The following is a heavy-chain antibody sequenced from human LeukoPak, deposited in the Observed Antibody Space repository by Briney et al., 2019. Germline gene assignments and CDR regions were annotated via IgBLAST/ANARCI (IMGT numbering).Heavy chain of an antibody. CDR3: AKDRYYDSSGPFDY. Sequence: GGSLRPSCAASGFTFDDYAMHWVRQAPGKGLEWVSGISWNSGSIGYADSVKGRFTISRDNAKNSLYLQMNSLRAEDMALYYCAKDRYYDSSGPFDYWGQGTLVTVSS. D-gene: IGHD3-22*01. CDR2: ISWNSGSI. J-gene: IGHJ4*02. CDR1: GFTFDDYA. V-gene: IGHV3-9*03.